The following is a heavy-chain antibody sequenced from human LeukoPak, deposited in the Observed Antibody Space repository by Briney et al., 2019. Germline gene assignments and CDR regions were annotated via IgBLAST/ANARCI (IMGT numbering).Heavy chain of an antibody. J-gene: IGHJ4*02. CDR3: ARDRPGKYYFDS. V-gene: IGHV3-48*02. CDR2: ISRSGSTT. D-gene: IGHD1-14*01. CDR1: GFTFSADS. Sequence: GGSLRLSCVGSGFTFSADSMNWVRQAPDKGLEWVSYISRSGSTTYYGDSVKGRSTISRDNAKNSVFLQLNSLRDEDTAVYFCARDRPGKYYFDSWGQGALVIVSS.